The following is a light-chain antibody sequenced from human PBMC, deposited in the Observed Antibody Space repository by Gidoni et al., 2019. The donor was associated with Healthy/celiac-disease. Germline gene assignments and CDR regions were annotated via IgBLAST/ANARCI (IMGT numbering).Light chain of an antibody. CDR2: KDS. Sequence: SYELTQPPSVSVSPGQTARIPCSGDALPKQYAYWYQQKPGQAPVLVIYKDSERPSGSPERFSGSSSGTTVTLTISGVQAEDEADYYCQSADSSGTYSVVFGGGTKLTVL. CDR3: QSADSSGTYSVV. J-gene: IGLJ2*01. V-gene: IGLV3-25*03. CDR1: ALPKQY.